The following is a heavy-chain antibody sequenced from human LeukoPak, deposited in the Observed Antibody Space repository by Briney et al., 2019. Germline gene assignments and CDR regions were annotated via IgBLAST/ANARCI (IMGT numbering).Heavy chain of an antibody. CDR3: VRGPYGASISKWFDP. CDR2: IYYSGDT. V-gene: IGHV4-59*01. J-gene: IGHJ5*02. CDR1: RGSISGYS. Sequence: SETLSLTCTVSRGSISGYSWSWIRQSPGGGLEWIGYIYYSGDTAYNPSLRSRVTLSVDTSKNQFSLQLRTVTTADTAVYYCVRGPYGASISKWFDPWGQGTQVIVSP. D-gene: IGHD4/OR15-4a*01.